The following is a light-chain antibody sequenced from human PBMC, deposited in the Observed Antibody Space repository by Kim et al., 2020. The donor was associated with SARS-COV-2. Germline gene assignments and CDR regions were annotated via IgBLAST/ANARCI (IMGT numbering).Light chain of an antibody. CDR1: QSVSSN. V-gene: IGKV3-15*01. Sequence: SPGERATLSCRASQSVSSNLAWYQQRPGQAPRLLIYGASNRATGIPARFSGSGSGTEFTLTISSLQSEDFAVYYCQQYNNWPPLTFGQGTRLEIK. CDR3: QQYNNWPPLT. J-gene: IGKJ5*01. CDR2: GAS.